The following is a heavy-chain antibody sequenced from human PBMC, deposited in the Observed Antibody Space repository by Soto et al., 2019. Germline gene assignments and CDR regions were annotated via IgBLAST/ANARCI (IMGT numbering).Heavy chain of an antibody. V-gene: IGHV3-23*01. J-gene: IGHJ4*02. CDR2: IYAAGSSK. CDR3: AKDLIRGDGYEDPDY. Sequence: GGSLRLACAASGFIFSNYAMVLFLQAPGKGLEWVSTIYAAGSSKYYAGSVKGRFTISRDNSRDTLFLQMDSLRDEDTAIYFCAKDLIRGDGYEDPDYWGQGTLVTVSS. D-gene: IGHD3-10*01. CDR1: GFIFSNYA.